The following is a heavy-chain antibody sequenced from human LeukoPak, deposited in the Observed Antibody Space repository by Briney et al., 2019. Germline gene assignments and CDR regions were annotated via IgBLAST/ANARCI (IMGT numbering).Heavy chain of an antibody. J-gene: IGHJ6*02. CDR3: ARNFDFWSGYYYYGMDV. CDR2: ISSTSSPI. CDR1: GFTFSSYS. D-gene: IGHD3-3*01. V-gene: IGHV3-48*01. Sequence: GGSLRLSCAASGFTFSSYSMNWVRQAPGKGLEWVSYISSTSSPIYYGDSVKGRFTISRDNAKNSVYLQMNSLRAEDTAVYYCARNFDFWSGYYYYGMDVWGQGTTVTVSS.